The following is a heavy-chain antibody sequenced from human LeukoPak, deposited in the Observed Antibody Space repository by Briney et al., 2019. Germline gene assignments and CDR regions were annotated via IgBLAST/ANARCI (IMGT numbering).Heavy chain of an antibody. Sequence: GGSLRLSCSASGFTFSSYAMHWVRQAPGKGLEYVSAISSNGGSTYYADSVKGRFTISRDNSKNTLYLQMSSLRAEDTAVYYCVKDGGYISGWYESWWFDPRGQGTLVTVSS. J-gene: IGHJ5*02. D-gene: IGHD6-19*01. CDR3: VKDGGYISGWYESWWFDP. CDR2: ISSNGGST. V-gene: IGHV3-64D*06. CDR1: GFTFSSYA.